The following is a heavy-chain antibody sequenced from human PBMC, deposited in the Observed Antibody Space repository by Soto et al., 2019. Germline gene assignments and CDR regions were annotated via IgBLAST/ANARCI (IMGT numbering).Heavy chain of an antibody. V-gene: IGHV1-8*01. Sequence: QVPLVQSGAEVKKPGASVQVSCKTSGYTFTSYDINWVRQAPGQGLEWVGWMNTNSDDTRSAQKFRGRLTLTRDKSMRAVYMKLSNLRPDDTAVYYCAREWSAAGHFYGMDVWGQGTTVAVSS. J-gene: IGHJ6*02. CDR2: MNTNSDDT. D-gene: IGHD6-13*01. CDR3: AREWSAAGHFYGMDV. CDR1: GYTFTSYD.